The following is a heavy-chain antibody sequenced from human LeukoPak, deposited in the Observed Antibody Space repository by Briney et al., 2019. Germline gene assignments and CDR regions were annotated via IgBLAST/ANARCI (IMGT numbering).Heavy chain of an antibody. D-gene: IGHD2-2*01. J-gene: IGHJ4*02. V-gene: IGHV1-8*01. CDR3: ARALHCSSTSCYPEVGH. CDR2: MNPNSGNT. CDR1: GYTFTSYD. Sequence: ASVKVSCKASGYTFTSYDINWVRQATGQGLEWMGWMNPNSGNTGYAQKFQGRVTMTRNTSISTAYMELSSLRSEDTAVYYCARALHCSSTSCYPEVGHWGQGTLVTVSS.